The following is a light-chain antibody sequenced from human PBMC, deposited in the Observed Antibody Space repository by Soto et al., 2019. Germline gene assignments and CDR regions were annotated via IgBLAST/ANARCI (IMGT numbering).Light chain of an antibody. CDR3: ETWDTSLSAGV. CDR2: ENN. V-gene: IGLV1-51*01. J-gene: IGLJ2*01. Sequence: QSVLTQPPSVSAAPGQKVTISCSGGSSNIEINYVSWYQQLPGTAPRLLIYENNKRPSGIPDRFSGSKSGTSATLGITGLQTGDEADYYCETWDTSLSAGVFGGGTKLTVL. CDR1: SSNIEINY.